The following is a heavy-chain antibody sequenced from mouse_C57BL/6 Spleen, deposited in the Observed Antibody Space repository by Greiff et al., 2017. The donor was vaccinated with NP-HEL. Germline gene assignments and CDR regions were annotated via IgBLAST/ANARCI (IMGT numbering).Heavy chain of an antibody. CDR2: IDPSDSET. D-gene: IGHD1-1*01. V-gene: IGHV1-52*01. CDR3: AREAYGTWFAY. Sequence: VQLQQPGAELVRPGSSVKLSCKASGYTFTSYWMHWVKQRPIQGLEWIGNIDPSDSETHYNQKFKDKATLTVDKSSSTAYMQLISRTSEDSAVYYCAREAYGTWFAYWGQGTLVTVSA. CDR1: GYTFTSYW. J-gene: IGHJ3*01.